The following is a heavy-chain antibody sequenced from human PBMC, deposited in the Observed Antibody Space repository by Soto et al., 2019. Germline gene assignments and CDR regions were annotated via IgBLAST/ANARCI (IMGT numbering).Heavy chain of an antibody. D-gene: IGHD1-1*01. CDR1: GFSFDTYG. J-gene: IGHJ6*02. CDR2: ISYEGSNT. Sequence: PGGSLRLSCVASGFSFDTYGIHLVLQAPGKGLQWVALISYEGSNTYYADSVRGRFTISRDNSKNTLYLQMNTLRPEDTGVYYCARVTPGNNLYYFSGLDFWGQGTSVTVSS. CDR3: ARVTPGNNLYYFSGLDF. V-gene: IGHV3-30-3*01.